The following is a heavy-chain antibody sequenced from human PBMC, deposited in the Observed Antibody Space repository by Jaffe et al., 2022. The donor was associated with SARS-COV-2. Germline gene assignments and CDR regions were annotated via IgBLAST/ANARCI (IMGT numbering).Heavy chain of an antibody. V-gene: IGHV4-61*02. D-gene: IGHD6-19*01. J-gene: IGHJ4*02. Sequence: QVQLQESGPGLVKPSQTLSLTCTVSGGSISSGSYYWSWIRQPAGKGLEWIGRIYTSGSTNYNPSLKSRVTISVDTSKNRFSLKLTSVTAADTAVYYCARYGVAGANYWGQGTLVTVSS. CDR1: GGSISSGSYY. CDR2: IYTSGST. CDR3: ARYGVAGANY.